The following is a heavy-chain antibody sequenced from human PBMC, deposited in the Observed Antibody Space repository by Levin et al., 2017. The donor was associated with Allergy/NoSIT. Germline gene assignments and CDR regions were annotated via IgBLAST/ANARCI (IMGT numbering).Heavy chain of an antibody. D-gene: IGHD3-10*01. CDR2: INHSGST. J-gene: IGHJ4*02. CDR3: ARGKPITMVRGVITTSFDY. Sequence: PSETLSLTCAVYGGSFSGYYWSWIRQPPGKGLEWIGEINHSGSTNYNPSLKSRVTISVDTSKNQFSLKLSSVTAADTAVYYCARGKPITMVRGVITTSFDYWGQGTLVTVSS. V-gene: IGHV4-34*01. CDR1: GGSFSGYY.